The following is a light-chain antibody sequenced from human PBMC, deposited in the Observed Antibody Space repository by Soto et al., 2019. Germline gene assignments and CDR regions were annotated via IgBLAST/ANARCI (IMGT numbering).Light chain of an antibody. J-gene: IGKJ1*01. V-gene: IGKV3-15*01. CDR3: QQYNNWPPWT. CDR1: QSVSSN. CDR2: GAS. Sequence: EIVMTQSPATLSVSPGERATLSCRASQSVSSNLAWYQQKPGQGPRLLIYGASTRASGIPGRFSGSGSGTEFTLTISSLQSEDFAVYYCQQYNNWPPWTVGQGTKVDSK.